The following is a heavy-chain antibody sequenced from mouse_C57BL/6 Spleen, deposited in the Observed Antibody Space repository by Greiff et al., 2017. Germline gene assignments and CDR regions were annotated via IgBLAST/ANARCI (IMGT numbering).Heavy chain of an antibody. J-gene: IGHJ2*01. Sequence: VQLQQSGPVLVKPGASVKMSCKASGYTFTDYYMNWVKQSHGKSLEWIGVINPYNGGTSYNQKFKGKATFTVDKSSSTSYMELNSLTSEDSAVYYCARSLKGFAYWGQGTTLTFSS. CDR2: INPYNGGT. CDR1: GYTFTDYY. CDR3: ARSLKGFAY. V-gene: IGHV1-19*01.